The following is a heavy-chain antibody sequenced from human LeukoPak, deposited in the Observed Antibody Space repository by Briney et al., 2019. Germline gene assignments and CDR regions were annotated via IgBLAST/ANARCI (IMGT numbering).Heavy chain of an antibody. CDR2: ISSSSYI. D-gene: IGHD6-13*01. CDR3: ASGKQQLAFDY. V-gene: IGHV3-21*01. CDR1: GFTFSSYS. Sequence: GGSLRLSCAASGFTFSSYSMNWVRQAPGKGLEWVSSISSSSYIYYADSVKGRFTISRDNAKNSLYLQMNSLRAEDTAVYYCASGKQQLAFDYWGQGTLVTVSS. J-gene: IGHJ4*02.